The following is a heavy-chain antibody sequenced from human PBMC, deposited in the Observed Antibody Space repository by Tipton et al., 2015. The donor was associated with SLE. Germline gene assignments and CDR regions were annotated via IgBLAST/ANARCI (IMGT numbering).Heavy chain of an antibody. Sequence: TLSLTCTVSGGSISSYYWSWIRQPPGKGLEWIGSIYHSGSTYYNPSLKSRVTISVDTSKNQFSLKLSSVTAADTAVYYCARDGGDYWGQGTLVTVSS. V-gene: IGHV4-59*12. CDR3: ARDGGDY. D-gene: IGHD3-16*01. J-gene: IGHJ4*02. CDR2: IYHSGST. CDR1: GGSISSYY.